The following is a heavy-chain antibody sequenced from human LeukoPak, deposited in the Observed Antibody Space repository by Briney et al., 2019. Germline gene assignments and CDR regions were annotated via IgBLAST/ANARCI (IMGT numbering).Heavy chain of an antibody. V-gene: IGHV3-30-3*01. CDR2: ISYDGSNK. Sequence: GGSLRLSCAASGFTFSSYAMHWVRQAPGKGLEWVAVISYDGSNKYYADSVKGRFTISRDNSKNTLYLQMNSPRAGDTAVYYCARTLGYSSGSVDYWGQGTLVTVSS. CDR3: ARTLGYSSGSVDY. D-gene: IGHD6-19*01. J-gene: IGHJ4*02. CDR1: GFTFSSYA.